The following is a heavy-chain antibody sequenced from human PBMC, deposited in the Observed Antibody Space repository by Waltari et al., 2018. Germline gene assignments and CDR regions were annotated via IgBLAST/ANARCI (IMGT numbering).Heavy chain of an antibody. J-gene: IGHJ4*02. CDR1: GFNFSSYA. Sequence: EVRLVESGGGLVKPAGHLRLSCAASGFNFSSYAMNWVRQAPGKGLEWVAGLSASGSRTFYAASVKGRFTISRDNSNNTLYAQMTSLTPEDTATYYCAMSLTVLVRADHWGQGTLVAVSS. D-gene: IGHD1-26*01. V-gene: IGHV3-23*04. CDR2: LSASGSRT. CDR3: AMSLTVLVRADH.